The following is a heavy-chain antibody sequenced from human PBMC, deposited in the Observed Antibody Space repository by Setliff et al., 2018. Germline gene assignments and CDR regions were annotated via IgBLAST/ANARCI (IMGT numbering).Heavy chain of an antibody. CDR1: GGTFSSYA. V-gene: IGHV1-69*06. J-gene: IGHJ5*02. Sequence: SVKVSCKASGGTFSSYAISWVRQAPGQGLEWMGRIIPIFGTANYAQKFQGRVTITADKSTSTAYMELSSLRSEDTAVYYCARDRAYSSSWFLWFDPWGQGTLVTVSS. CDR3: ARDRAYSSSWFLWFDP. CDR2: IIPIFGTA. D-gene: IGHD6-13*01.